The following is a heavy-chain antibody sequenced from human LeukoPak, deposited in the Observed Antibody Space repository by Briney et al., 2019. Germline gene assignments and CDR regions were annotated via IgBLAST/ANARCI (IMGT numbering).Heavy chain of an antibody. Sequence: GGSLRLSCAASGFTFRNYWTHWVRQAPGKGLVWVSHVSPDGSSTSYADSVKGRFTISRDNAKDTLYLQMNSLRADDTAMYYCGSHGDYDAFDMWGLGTMVTVSS. J-gene: IGHJ3*02. CDR2: VSPDGSST. CDR3: GSHGDYDAFDM. D-gene: IGHD4-17*01. CDR1: GFTFRNYW. V-gene: IGHV3-74*01.